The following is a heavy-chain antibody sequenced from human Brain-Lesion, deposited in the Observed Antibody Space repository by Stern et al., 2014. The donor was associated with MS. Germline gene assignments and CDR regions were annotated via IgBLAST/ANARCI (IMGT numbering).Heavy chain of an antibody. J-gene: IGHJ4*02. CDR2: MNPYSGNT. V-gene: IGHV1-8*01. CDR1: GYTFSSYD. Sequence: QVQLVQSGAEVKKPGASVKVSCKASGYTFSSYDITWVRQASGHGLEWMGWMNPYSGNTGYAQKFKGRVSMTSDPSKSTVYMELTSLTSDDTAVYFCARAVRNQLLSEYWGQGTLVTVSS. CDR3: ARAVRNQLLSEY. D-gene: IGHD2-2*01.